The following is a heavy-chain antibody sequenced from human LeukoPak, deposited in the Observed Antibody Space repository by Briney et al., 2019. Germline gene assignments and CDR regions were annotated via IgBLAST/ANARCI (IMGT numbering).Heavy chain of an antibody. CDR3: TRDRRSGSYGGYYYYYYYMDV. CDR2: IRSKAYGGTT. J-gene: IGHJ6*03. D-gene: IGHD3-10*01. CDR1: GFTSGDYA. V-gene: IGHV3-49*03. Sequence: GGSLRLSCTASGFTSGDYAMSWFRQAPGKGLEWVGFIRSKAYGGTTEYAASVKGRFTISRDDSKSIAYLQMNSLKTEDTAVYYCTRDRRSGSYGGYYYYYYYMDVWGKGTTVTVSS.